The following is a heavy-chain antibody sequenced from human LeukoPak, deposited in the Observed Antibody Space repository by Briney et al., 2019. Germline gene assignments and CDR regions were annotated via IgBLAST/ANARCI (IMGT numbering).Heavy chain of an antibody. Sequence: ASVKVSCKASGGTFNSYAISWVRQAPGQGLEWMGGIIPIFGTANYAQKFQGRVTITADKSTSTAYMELSSLRSEDTAVYYCAASIAVAQEGWFDPWGQGTLVTVSS. CDR3: AASIAVAQEGWFDP. CDR1: GGTFNSYA. V-gene: IGHV1-69*06. J-gene: IGHJ5*02. CDR2: IIPIFGTA. D-gene: IGHD6-19*01.